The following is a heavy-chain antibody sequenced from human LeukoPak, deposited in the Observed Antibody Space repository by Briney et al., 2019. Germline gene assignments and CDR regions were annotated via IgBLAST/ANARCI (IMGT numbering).Heavy chain of an antibody. D-gene: IGHD5-12*01. V-gene: IGHV4-59*01. CDR1: VGSISTFY. CDR3: ARGGYSGSDWTT. Sequence: SETLSLTCTVSVGSISTFYWNWIRQPPGKGLEWIGYIYHSGDTRYNPSLKSRVTISVDTSKSQFSLKVSSVTAADTAVYYCARGGYSGSDWTTWGQGTLVTVSS. J-gene: IGHJ5*02. CDR2: IYHSGDT.